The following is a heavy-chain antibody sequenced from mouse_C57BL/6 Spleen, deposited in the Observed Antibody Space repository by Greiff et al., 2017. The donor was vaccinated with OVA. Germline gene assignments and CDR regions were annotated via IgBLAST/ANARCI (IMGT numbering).Heavy chain of an antibody. CDR2: IYPGSGST. D-gene: IGHD1-1*01. CDR3: ARSYYGSHAMDY. J-gene: IGHJ4*01. V-gene: IGHV1-55*01. Sequence: VQLQQPGAELVKPGASVKMSCKASGYTFTSYWITWVKQRPGQGLEWIGDIYPGSGSTNYNEKFKSKATLTVDTSSSTAYMQLSSLTSEDSAVYYCARSYYGSHAMDYWGQGTSVTVSS. CDR1: GYTFTSYW.